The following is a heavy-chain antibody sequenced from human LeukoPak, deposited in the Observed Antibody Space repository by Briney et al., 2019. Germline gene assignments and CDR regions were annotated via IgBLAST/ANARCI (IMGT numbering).Heavy chain of an antibody. CDR2: INPKSGDT. V-gene: IGHV1-2*02. CDR3: ARDGLLLASCFDY. D-gene: IGHD2/OR15-2a*01. CDR1: GYMFIDYF. J-gene: IGHJ4*02. Sequence: ASVRVSCKASGYMFIDYFIQWLRQAPGQGLEWIGWINPKSGDTKYAQKFQGRVTMTRDTSINTVYMELNRLRADDTAIYYCARDGLLLASCFDYWGRGTPVIVSS.